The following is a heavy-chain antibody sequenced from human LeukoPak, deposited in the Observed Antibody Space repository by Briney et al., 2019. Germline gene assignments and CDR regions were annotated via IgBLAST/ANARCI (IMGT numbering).Heavy chain of an antibody. V-gene: IGHV5-51*01. Sequence: PGESLKISCRGSGYDFSIHWIAWVRQMPGKGLEWMGIIYPDDSDTTYSPSFQGQITISADKSISSAYLHLSGLKASDTATYFCARRGRVDYVGPQSYFDHWGQGSLVTVSS. CDR3: ARRGRVDYVGPQSYFDH. CDR2: IYPDDSDT. D-gene: IGHD3/OR15-3a*01. CDR1: GYDFSIHW. J-gene: IGHJ4*02.